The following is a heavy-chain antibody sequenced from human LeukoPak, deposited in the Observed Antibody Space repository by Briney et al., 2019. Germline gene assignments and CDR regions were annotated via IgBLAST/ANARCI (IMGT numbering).Heavy chain of an antibody. V-gene: IGHV3-7*03. D-gene: IGHD6-13*01. CDR1: GFTFSSYW. Sequence: PGGSLRLSCAASGFTFSSYWMTWVRQAPGKGLEWVANINDDGSDANYVDSVKGRFTVSRDNSKNTLYLRMNSLRAEDTAVYYCAKAAAATNYYYIMDVWGQGTTVTVSS. J-gene: IGHJ6*02. CDR3: AKAAAATNYYYIMDV. CDR2: INDDGSDA.